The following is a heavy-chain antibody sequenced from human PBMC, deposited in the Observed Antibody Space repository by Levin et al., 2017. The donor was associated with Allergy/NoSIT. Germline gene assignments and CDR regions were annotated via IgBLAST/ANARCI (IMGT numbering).Heavy chain of an antibody. D-gene: IGHD3-3*01. CDR1: GFTVNNNY. J-gene: IGHJ6*02. CDR3: ARGATFGVTSYGMDV. Sequence: GESLKISCAASGFTVNNNYMNWVRQAPGKGLEWVSVTYSSGSTYYADSVKGRFTISRVKSKNTVYLQMNTLRAEDTAVYYCARGATFGVTSYGMDVWGQGTTVTVSS. CDR2: TYSSGST. V-gene: IGHV3-66*01.